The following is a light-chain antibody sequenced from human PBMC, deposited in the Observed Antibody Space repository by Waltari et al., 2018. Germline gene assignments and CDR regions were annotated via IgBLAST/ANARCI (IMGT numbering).Light chain of an antibody. J-gene: IGKJ4*01. CDR1: QSLLSSYGKAY. V-gene: IGKV2-29*03. CDR3: MQATHLPLT. Sequence: DVVMTQPPLSLSVTPGQPASISCKSSQSLLSSYGKAYLYWYLQRPGQSPQLLIYEVSSRFSGVPDRFSGSGSETDFTLKISRVEAEDVGIYYCMQATHLPLTFGGGTMVDIK. CDR2: EVS.